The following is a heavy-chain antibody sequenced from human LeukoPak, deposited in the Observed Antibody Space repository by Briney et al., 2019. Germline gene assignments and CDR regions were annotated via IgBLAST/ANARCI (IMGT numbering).Heavy chain of an antibody. CDR1: GGTFTKYA. CDR3: ARGNYDSGGYPSEIDY. D-gene: IGHD3-22*01. CDR2: IIPIFGIA. Sequence: SVKVSCKASGGTFTKYAISWVRQAPGQGLEWMGGIIPIFGIANYTQKFQGRVTITADESTSTAYMELSSLRSEDTAVYYCARGNYDSGGYPSEIDYWGQGTLVTVSS. V-gene: IGHV1-69*13. J-gene: IGHJ4*02.